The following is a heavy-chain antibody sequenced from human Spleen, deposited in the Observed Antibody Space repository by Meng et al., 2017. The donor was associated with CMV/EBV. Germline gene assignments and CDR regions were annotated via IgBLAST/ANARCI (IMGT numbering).Heavy chain of an antibody. Sequence: SETLSLTCTVSGGSISSSSYYWGWIRQPPGKGLEWIGYIYYSGSTNYNPSLKSRVTISVDTSKNQFSLKLSSVTAADTAVYYCASGDWNSRPHTYYYYYYGMDVWGQGTTVTVSS. CDR3: ASGDWNSRPHTYYYYYYGMDV. CDR1: GGSISSSSYY. CDR2: IYYSGST. J-gene: IGHJ6*02. D-gene: IGHD1-7*01. V-gene: IGHV4-61*05.